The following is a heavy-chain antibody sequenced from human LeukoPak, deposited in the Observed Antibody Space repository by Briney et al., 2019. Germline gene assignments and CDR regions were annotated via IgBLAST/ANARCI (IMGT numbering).Heavy chain of an antibody. CDR2: IYYSGST. Sequence: SETLSLTCTVSGGSISSYYWSWLRQPPGKGLEGIGYIYYSGSTNYNPSLKSRVTISVDASKNQFSLKLSSVTAADTAVYYCARRSVYQASGKYYYYYYMDVWGKGTTVTVSS. J-gene: IGHJ6*03. CDR3: ARRSVYQASGKYYYYYYMDV. CDR1: GGSISSYY. D-gene: IGHD6-19*01. V-gene: IGHV4-59*01.